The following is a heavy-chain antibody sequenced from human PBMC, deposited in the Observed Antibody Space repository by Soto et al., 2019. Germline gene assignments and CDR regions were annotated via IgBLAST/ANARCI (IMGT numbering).Heavy chain of an antibody. Sequence: PGGSLRLSCAASGFTFSSYWMSWVRQAPGKGLEWVANIKQDGSEKYYVDSVKGRFTISRDNAKNSLYLQMNSLRAEDTAVYYCARAPRSDYDYVWGSYPEYYFDYWGQGTLVTVSS. J-gene: IGHJ4*02. CDR3: ARAPRSDYDYVWGSYPEYYFDY. D-gene: IGHD3-16*02. CDR2: IKQDGSEK. CDR1: GFTFSSYW. V-gene: IGHV3-7*01.